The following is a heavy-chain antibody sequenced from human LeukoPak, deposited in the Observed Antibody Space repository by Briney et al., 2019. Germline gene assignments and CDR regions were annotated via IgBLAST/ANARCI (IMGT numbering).Heavy chain of an antibody. CDR2: IYHSGST. CDR3: ARDYSSSTDAFDI. J-gene: IGHJ3*02. CDR1: GGSISSGGYY. V-gene: IGHV4-30-2*01. Sequence: SETLSLTCTVSGGSISSGGYYWSWIRQPPGTGLEWIGYIYHSGSTYYNPSLKSRVTISVDRSKNQFSLKLSSVTAADTAVYYCARDYSSSTDAFDIWGQGTMVTVSS. D-gene: IGHD6-6*01.